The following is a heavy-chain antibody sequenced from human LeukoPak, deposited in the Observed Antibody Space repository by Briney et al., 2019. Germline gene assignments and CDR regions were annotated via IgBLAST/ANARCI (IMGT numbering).Heavy chain of an antibody. Sequence: PGGTLRLSCADSGFTFSSFSMNWVRQAPGKGLEWVSYFSTSSGTISYADSVKGRFTISRDDAKNSLYLQMNSLRDEDTAVYYCARDKDFGFDYWGQGTLVTVSS. V-gene: IGHV3-48*02. CDR3: ARDKDFGFDY. J-gene: IGHJ4*02. CDR2: FSTSSGTI. D-gene: IGHD3-10*01. CDR1: GFTFSSFS.